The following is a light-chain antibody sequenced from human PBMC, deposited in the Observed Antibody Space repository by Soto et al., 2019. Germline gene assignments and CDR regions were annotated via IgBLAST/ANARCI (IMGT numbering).Light chain of an antibody. V-gene: IGLV2-14*01. CDR1: SSDIGAHDF. CDR3: NSYTLSRTVV. CDR2: EVT. Sequence: QSALTQPASVSGSPGQSITLSCAGTSSDIGAHDFVSWYQHHPDKAPKLIIYEVTKWPSGVSTRFSGSKTGNTASLTISGLQAEDEADYYCNSYTLSRTVVFGGGTKVTV. J-gene: IGLJ2*01.